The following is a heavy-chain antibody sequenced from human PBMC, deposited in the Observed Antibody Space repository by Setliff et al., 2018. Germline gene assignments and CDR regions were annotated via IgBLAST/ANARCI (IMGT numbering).Heavy chain of an antibody. Sequence: SETLSLTCTVSGDSISSYYWSWIRQPPGKGLEWIGYIYYSGSTNYNPSLKSRVTMSVATFENHFSLKLNSLTAGDTAVYYCARVTNWGLDLRFDPWGQGILVTVSS. V-gene: IGHV4-59*01. J-gene: IGHJ5*02. CDR3: ARVTNWGLDLRFDP. D-gene: IGHD7-27*01. CDR1: GDSISSYY. CDR2: IYYSGST.